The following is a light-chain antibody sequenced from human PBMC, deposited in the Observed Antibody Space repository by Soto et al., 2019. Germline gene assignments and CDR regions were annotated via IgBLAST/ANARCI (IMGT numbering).Light chain of an antibody. Sequence: IVLTQSPGTLSLFPGERATLSCRASLSVTSDYLAWYQQKPGQAPRLLIYGASSRAAGIPDRFSGSGSGTDFTLTITRLEPEDFAVYYCQQYGTSPWTFGQGTEVEIK. J-gene: IGKJ1*01. CDR1: LSVTSDY. V-gene: IGKV3-20*01. CDR3: QQYGTSPWT. CDR2: GAS.